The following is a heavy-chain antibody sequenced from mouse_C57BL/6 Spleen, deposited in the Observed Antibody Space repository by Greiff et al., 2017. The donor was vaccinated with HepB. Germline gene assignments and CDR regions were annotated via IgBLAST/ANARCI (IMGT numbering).Heavy chain of an antibody. CDR2: IDPENGDT. CDR1: GFNIKDDY. V-gene: IGHV14-4*01. D-gene: IGHD1-1*01. J-gene: IGHJ1*03. CDR3: TTGYYYGSSRYFDV. Sequence: EVQLQQSGAELVRPGASVKLSCTASGFNIKDDYMHWVKQRPEQGLEWIGWIDPENGDTEYASKFQGKATITAETSSNTAYLQLSSLTSEDTDVYYCTTGYYYGSSRYFDVWGTGTTVTVSS.